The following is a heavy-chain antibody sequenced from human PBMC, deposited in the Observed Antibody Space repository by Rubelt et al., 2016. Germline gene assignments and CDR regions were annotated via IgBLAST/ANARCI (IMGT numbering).Heavy chain of an antibody. CDR2: IYYSGST. Sequence: QVQLQESGPGLVKPSETLSLTCTVSGYSISSGGYYWSWIRQHPGKGLEWIGYIYYSGSTYYNPSLKSRVTRSVDTSKNQFSLKLSSVTAADTAVYYCAREPPYCSSTSCYMDVWGKGTTVTVSS. V-gene: IGHV4-31*03. D-gene: IGHD2-2*01. J-gene: IGHJ6*03. CDR3: AREPPYCSSTSCYMDV. CDR1: GYSISSGGYY.